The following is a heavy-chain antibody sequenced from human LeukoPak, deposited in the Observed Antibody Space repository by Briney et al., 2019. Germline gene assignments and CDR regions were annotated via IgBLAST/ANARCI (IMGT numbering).Heavy chain of an antibody. CDR2: IYYTGAT. D-gene: IGHD6-19*01. Sequence: SETLSLTCTVSGGSNGSNYWTWIRHPPGKGLEYIGYIYYTGATNYNPSLKSRVTISVDTSKNQYSLKMTSVTAADTAVYFCAKYGNSGWVIDNWGQGTLVTVSS. CDR3: AKYGNSGWVIDN. CDR1: GGSNGSNY. V-gene: IGHV4-59*08. J-gene: IGHJ4*02.